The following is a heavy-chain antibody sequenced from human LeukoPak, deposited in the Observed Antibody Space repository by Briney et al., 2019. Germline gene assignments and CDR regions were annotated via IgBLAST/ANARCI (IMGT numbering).Heavy chain of an antibody. V-gene: IGHV1-46*01. CDR2: INPSGGST. Sequence: GESLKISCKGSGYTFTSYYMHWVRQAPGLGLEWMGIINPSGGSTSYAQKFQGRVTMTRDTSTSTVYMELSSLRSEDTAVYYCARAGTFCLDYWGQGTLVTVSS. J-gene: IGHJ4*02. CDR1: GYTFTSYY. D-gene: IGHD1-1*01. CDR3: ARAGTFCLDY.